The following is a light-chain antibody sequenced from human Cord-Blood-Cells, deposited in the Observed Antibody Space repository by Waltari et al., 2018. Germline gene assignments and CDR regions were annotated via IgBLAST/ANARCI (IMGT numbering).Light chain of an antibody. J-gene: IGKJ2*03. Sequence: DIVMTQSPDSLAVSLGERATINCKSSQSVLYSSNNKNYLAWYQQKPGQPPKLLIYWASTRESGVPDRFSGSGSGTDFTLTISSLQAEDVAVYYCQHYYSAPYSFGQWTKLEIK. V-gene: IGKV4-1*01. CDR3: QHYYSAPYS. CDR1: QSVLYSSNNKNY. CDR2: WAS.